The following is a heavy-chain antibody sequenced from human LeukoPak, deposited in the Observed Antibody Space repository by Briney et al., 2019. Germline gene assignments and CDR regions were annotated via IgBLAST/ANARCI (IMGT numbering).Heavy chain of an antibody. CDR1: GFTFSSYS. V-gene: IGHV3-48*04. CDR2: ISSSSSTI. J-gene: IGHJ4*02. D-gene: IGHD3-16*01. CDR3: ARDEARGYFDY. Sequence: GGSLRLSCAASGFTFSSYSMNWVRQAPGKGLEWVSYISSSSSTIYYADSVKGRFTISRDNAKNSLYLQMNSLRAEDTAVYYCARDEARGYFDYWGQGTLVTVSS.